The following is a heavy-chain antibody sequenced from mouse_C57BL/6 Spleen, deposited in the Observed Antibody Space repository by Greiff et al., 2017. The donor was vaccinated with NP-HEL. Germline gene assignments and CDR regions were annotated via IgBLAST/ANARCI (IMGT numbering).Heavy chain of an antibody. Sequence: VHVKQSGAELVRPGASVKLSCTASGFNIKDYYMHWVKQRPEQGLEWIGRIDPEDGDTEYAPKFQGKATMTADTSSNTAYLQLSSLTSEDTAVYYCTTRAQAPFDYWGQGTTLTVSS. CDR3: TTRAQAPFDY. CDR2: IDPEDGDT. J-gene: IGHJ2*01. CDR1: GFNIKDYY. V-gene: IGHV14-1*01. D-gene: IGHD3-2*02.